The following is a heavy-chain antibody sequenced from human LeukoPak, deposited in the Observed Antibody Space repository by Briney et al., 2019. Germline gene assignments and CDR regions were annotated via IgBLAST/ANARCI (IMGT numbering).Heavy chain of an antibody. D-gene: IGHD6-13*01. Sequence: GGSLRLSCAASGFTFSSFWMSWVRQAPGKGLEWVANIKQDGTEKYYVDSVKGRFTISRDNSKNTLYLQMNSLRGDDTAIYYCARELAAWGQGTLVTVSS. CDR3: ARELAA. J-gene: IGHJ4*02. CDR1: GFTFSSFW. V-gene: IGHV3-7*01. CDR2: IKQDGTEK.